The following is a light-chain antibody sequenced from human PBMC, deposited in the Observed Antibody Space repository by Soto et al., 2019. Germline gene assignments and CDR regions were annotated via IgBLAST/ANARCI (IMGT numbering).Light chain of an antibody. V-gene: IGLV2-23*02. Sequence: QSVLTQPASMSGSPGQSITISCTGTSSDVGSYYPVSWFQQHPGKAPKLIIYEVNKRPSGVSDRFSGSKSGNTPSLTISGLQVGDEAEYYCGSYAGNPTFFVFGPGTKLTVL. J-gene: IGLJ1*01. CDR3: GSYAGNPTFFV. CDR2: EVN. CDR1: SSDVGSYYP.